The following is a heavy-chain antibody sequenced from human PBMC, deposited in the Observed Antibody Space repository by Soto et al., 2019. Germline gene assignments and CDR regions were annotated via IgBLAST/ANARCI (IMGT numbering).Heavy chain of an antibody. CDR2: ISWDGAYT. J-gene: IGHJ6*04. CDR3: AKDITVAGKAYYYSYGTHV. Sequence: SLSCAVSAFTFEDYPMHWVRQAPGKGLEWVSLISWDGAYTYYADSVKARFLISRDNSRNSLYLQMTSLSAEHTAFYYCAKDITVAGKAYYYSYGTHVSGAGTTLAVYS. V-gene: IGHV3-43D*04. D-gene: IGHD6-19*01. CDR1: AFTFEDYP.